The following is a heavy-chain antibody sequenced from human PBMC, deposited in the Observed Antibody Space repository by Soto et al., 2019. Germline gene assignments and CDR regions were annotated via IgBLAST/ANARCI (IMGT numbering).Heavy chain of an antibody. V-gene: IGHV3-15*07. J-gene: IGHJ4*02. CDR2: IKGKTHGGTT. D-gene: IGHD2-8*02. Sequence: EVQVVESGGGLVKPGGSLRLSCAASGFPFTFTHAWVTWVRQAPGKRLEWVGRIKGKTHGGTTDYAAPVKGRFTISRDESKNTLYLEMDSLKTEDTGVYFCTTVAERWVVSYWGRGTLVTVSS. CDR3: TTVAERWVVSY. CDR1: GFPFTFTHAW.